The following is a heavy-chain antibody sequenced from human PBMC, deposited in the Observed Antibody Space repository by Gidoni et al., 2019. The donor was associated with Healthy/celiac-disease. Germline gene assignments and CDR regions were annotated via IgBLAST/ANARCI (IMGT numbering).Heavy chain of an antibody. J-gene: IGHJ4*02. V-gene: IGHV4-61*02. CDR1: GGSISRRGYY. Sequence: QVQLQESGPGLVKPSQTLSLTCTVSGGSISRRGYYWSWIRQPAGKGLEWIGRIYTSGSTNYNPSLKSRVTISVDTSKNQFSLNLSSVTAADTAVYYCARGGLVWFGELTAPFDYWGQGTLVTVSS. D-gene: IGHD3-10*01. CDR3: ARGGLVWFGELTAPFDY. CDR2: IYTSGST.